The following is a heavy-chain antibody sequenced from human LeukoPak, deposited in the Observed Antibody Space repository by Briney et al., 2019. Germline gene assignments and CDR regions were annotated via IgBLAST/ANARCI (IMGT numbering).Heavy chain of an antibody. CDR2: ISTNGGST. J-gene: IGHJ3*02. V-gene: IGHV3-64D*06. CDR3: ARDHSEAFDI. Sequence: GGSLRLSCSASGFTFSSCGMHWVRQAPGKGLEYISGISTNGGSTYYADSVKGRVTISRDNSKNTLYLQMSSLRAEDTAVYYCARDHSEAFDIWGQGTMVTVSS. CDR1: GFTFSSCG. D-gene: IGHD2-21*01.